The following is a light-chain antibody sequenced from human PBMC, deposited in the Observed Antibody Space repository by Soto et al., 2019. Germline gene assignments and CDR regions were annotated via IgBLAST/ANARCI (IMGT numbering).Light chain of an antibody. CDR3: AAWDDSLKGPV. CDR2: STN. CDR1: SSTIGSNP. J-gene: IGLJ3*02. Sequence: QPVLSQPPSASGTPGQRVTISCSGSSSTIGSNPVNWYKQLPGTAPKRLIYSTNQRPSGVPDRFSGSKSGTSASLAISGLQSEDEADYYCAAWDDSLKGPVFGGGTKVTVL. V-gene: IGLV1-44*01.